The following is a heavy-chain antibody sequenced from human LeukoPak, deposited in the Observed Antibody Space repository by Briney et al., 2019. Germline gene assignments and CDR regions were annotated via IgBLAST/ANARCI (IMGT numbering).Heavy chain of an antibody. CDR3: ARAAFDSIGYYLFDY. J-gene: IGHJ4*02. Sequence: PGRSLRLSCAASGFSFRSYGMHWVRQAPGKGLEWVAVIWYGGTNDYYADSVKGRFTISRDNSRNTLYLQMNSLRTEDTAVYSCARAAFDSIGYYLFDYWGQGTLVTVSS. D-gene: IGHD3-22*01. V-gene: IGHV3-33*01. CDR1: GFSFRSYG. CDR2: IWYGGTND.